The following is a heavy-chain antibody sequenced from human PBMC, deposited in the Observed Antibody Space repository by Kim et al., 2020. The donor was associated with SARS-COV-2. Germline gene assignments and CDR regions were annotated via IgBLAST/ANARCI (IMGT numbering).Heavy chain of an antibody. D-gene: IGHD2-15*01. Sequence: GGSLRLSCAASGFSFNTYSMVWVRQAPGKGLEWLSYISSSSNTAYYADSVEGRFTISRDNAKNSLYLQMNSLRDEDTALYYCARDFGFCSGATCPTPPRFDYWDRGTLVTVSS. CDR2: ISSSSNTA. CDR3: ARDFGFCSGATCPTPPRFDY. CDR1: GFSFNTYS. V-gene: IGHV3-48*02. J-gene: IGHJ4*02.